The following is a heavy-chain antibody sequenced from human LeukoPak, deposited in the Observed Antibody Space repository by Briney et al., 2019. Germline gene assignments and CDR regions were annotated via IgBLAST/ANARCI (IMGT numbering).Heavy chain of an antibody. V-gene: IGHV3-7*01. CDR1: GFTFKNAW. CDR2: IKQDGSEK. Sequence: GGSLRLSCAASGFTFKNAWMSWVRQAPGKGLEWVANIKQDGSEKYYVDSVKGRFTISRDNAKNSLYLQMNSLRAEDTAVYYCARGNRGYGSGSYLVYWGQGTLVTVSS. J-gene: IGHJ4*02. CDR3: ARGNRGYGSGSYLVY. D-gene: IGHD3-10*01.